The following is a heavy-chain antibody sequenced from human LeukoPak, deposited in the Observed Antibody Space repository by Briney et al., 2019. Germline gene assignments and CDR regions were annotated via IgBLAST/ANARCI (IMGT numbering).Heavy chain of an antibody. CDR1: GGSFSGYY. CDR2: INHSGST. J-gene: IGHJ5*02. Sequence: PSETLSLTCVVYGGSFSGYYWSWIRQPPGKGLEWIGEINHSGSTNYNPSLKSRVTISVDTSKNQFSLKLSSVTAADTAVYYCARGLSWYSSSSRFDPWGQGTLATVSS. D-gene: IGHD6-6*01. CDR3: ARGLSWYSSSSRFDP. V-gene: IGHV4-34*01.